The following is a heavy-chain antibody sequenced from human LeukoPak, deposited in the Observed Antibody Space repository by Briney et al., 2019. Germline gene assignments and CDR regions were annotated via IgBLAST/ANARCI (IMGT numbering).Heavy chain of an antibody. J-gene: IGHJ6*03. CDR1: GGSISSYY. CDR3: ARERYCTNGVCYVYYYMDV. CDR2: IYTSGST. D-gene: IGHD2-8*01. Sequence: PSETLSLTCTVSGGSISSYYWSWIRQPAGKGLEWIGRIYTSGSTNYNPSLKSRVTISVDTSKNQFSLKLSSVTAADTAVYYCARERYCTNGVCYVYYYMDVWGKGTTVTVSS. V-gene: IGHV4-4*07.